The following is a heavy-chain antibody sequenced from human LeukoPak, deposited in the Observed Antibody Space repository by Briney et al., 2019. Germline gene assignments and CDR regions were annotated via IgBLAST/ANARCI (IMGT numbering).Heavy chain of an antibody. J-gene: IGHJ4*02. V-gene: IGHV3-48*02. CDR3: AAYCSTTSCYGVDY. D-gene: IGHD2-2*01. CDR1: GFTFSSYS. CDR2: ISDSGSSI. Sequence: GGSLRLSCAASGFTFSSYSMNWVRQAPGKGLEWVSYISDSGSSIYYADSVKGRFTISRDNAKNSLYLQMNSLRDEDTAVYYCAAYCSTTSCYGVDYWGQETLVTVSS.